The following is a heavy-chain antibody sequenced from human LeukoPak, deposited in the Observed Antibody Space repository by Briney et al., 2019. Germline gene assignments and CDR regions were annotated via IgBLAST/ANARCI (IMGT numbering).Heavy chain of an antibody. V-gene: IGHV1-2*04. Sequence: ASVKVSCKASGYTFTGYYIHWVRQAPGRGLEWMGWINPNNGGTNYVQKFQGWVTMTRDTSISTAYMELSRLRSDDTAVYYCARDRHSGNYYLDYWGQGTLVTVSS. J-gene: IGHJ4*02. CDR1: GYTFTGYY. CDR3: ARDRHSGNYYLDY. D-gene: IGHD1-26*01. CDR2: INPNNGGT.